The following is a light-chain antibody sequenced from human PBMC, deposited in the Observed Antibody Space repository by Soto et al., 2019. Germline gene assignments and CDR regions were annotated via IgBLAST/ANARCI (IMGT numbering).Light chain of an antibody. V-gene: IGKV3-20*01. CDR1: QSVSSSY. CDR2: AAS. J-gene: IGKJ4*01. CDR3: QQYNSWPT. Sequence: EIVLTQSPGTLSLSLGERATLSCRASQSVSSSYLAWYQQKPGQAPRLLIYAASSRATGIPDRFSGSGSGTDFTLTISRLEPEDFAVYYCQQYNSWPTFGGGTKVEIK.